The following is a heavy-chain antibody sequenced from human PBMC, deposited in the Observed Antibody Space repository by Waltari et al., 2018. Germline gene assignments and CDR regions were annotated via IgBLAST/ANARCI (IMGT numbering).Heavy chain of an antibody. J-gene: IGHJ4*02. V-gene: IGHV1-69*12. Sequence: QVQLVQSGAEVKKPGSSVKVSCKASGGTFRSYAISWVRQAPGQGLEWMGGIIPSFGTATYAQKLQGIVTMTADESTSTAYMELSSLRSEDTAVYYGARVPVVGLPAAPDYWGQGTLVTVSS. CDR1: GGTFRSYA. CDR2: IIPSFGTA. CDR3: ARVPVVGLPAAPDY. D-gene: IGHD2-2*01.